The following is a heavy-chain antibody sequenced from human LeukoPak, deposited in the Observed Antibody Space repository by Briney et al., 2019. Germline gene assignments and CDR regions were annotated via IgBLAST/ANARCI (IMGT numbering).Heavy chain of an antibody. V-gene: IGHV3-7*03. D-gene: IGHD3-10*02. Sequence: GGSLRLSCVASGYNFSPYWMSWVRQTPGKGLEWVASISNGGYATYYVDSVRGRFTISRDDAKNSLFLQMNGLGADDTAVYYCTRENYVPDSWGQGTLVTVSS. CDR3: TRENYVPDS. CDR1: GYNFSPYW. J-gene: IGHJ5*02. CDR2: ISNGGYAT.